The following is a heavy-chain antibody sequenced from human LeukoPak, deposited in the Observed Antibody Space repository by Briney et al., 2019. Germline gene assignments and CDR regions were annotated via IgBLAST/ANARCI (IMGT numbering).Heavy chain of an antibody. CDR1: RFTFRSYG. J-gene: IGHJ3*01. D-gene: IGHD6-6*01. Sequence: GGSLRLSCAASRFTFRSYGMHWVRQAPGKGLERVAVIWYDGSNKYYADSVKGRFTISRDNSKNTLYLQMNSLRVEDTAVYYCARSSYSSSSSVWGQGTMVTVSS. V-gene: IGHV3-33*01. CDR2: IWYDGSNK. CDR3: ARSSYSSSSSV.